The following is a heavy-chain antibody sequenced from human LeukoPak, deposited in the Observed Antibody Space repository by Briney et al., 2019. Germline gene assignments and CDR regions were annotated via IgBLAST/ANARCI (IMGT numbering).Heavy chain of an antibody. CDR2: IYYSGST. V-gene: IGHV4-59*08. J-gene: IGHJ6*03. CDR1: GGSISSYY. Sequence: PSETLSLTYTVSGGSISSYYWSWIRQPPGKGLEWVGNIYYSGSTNYNPSLKSRVTISVDTSKNQFSLKLSSVTAADTAVYYCASIKVRGTGRDYYMDVWGKGTTVTISS. D-gene: IGHD3-10*01. CDR3: ASIKVRGTGRDYYMDV.